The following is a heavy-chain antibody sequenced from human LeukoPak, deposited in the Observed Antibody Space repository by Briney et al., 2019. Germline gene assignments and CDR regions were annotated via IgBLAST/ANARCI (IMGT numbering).Heavy chain of an antibody. J-gene: IGHJ4*02. Sequence: PSETLSLTCTVSGGSISGYYWSWIRQPPGKGLEWIGEINHSGSTNYNPSLKSRVTISVDTSKNQFSLKLSSVTAADTAVYYCARGVLQPYDYWGQGTLVTVSS. D-gene: IGHD2/OR15-2a*01. CDR2: INHSGST. CDR3: ARGVLQPYDY. CDR1: GGSISGYY. V-gene: IGHV4-34*01.